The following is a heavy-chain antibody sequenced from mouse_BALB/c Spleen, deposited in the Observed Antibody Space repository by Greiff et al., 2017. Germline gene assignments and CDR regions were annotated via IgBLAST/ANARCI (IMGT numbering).Heavy chain of an antibody. Sequence: VQLQQPGAELVKPGASVKLSCKASGYTFTSYWMHWVKQRPGQGLEWIGEINPSNGRTNYNEKFKSKATLTVDKSSSTAYMQLSSLTSEDSAVYYCASPFYGYGFAYWGQGTLVTVSA. D-gene: IGHD1-2*01. CDR3: ASPFYGYGFAY. CDR2: INPSNGRT. CDR1: GYTFTSYW. J-gene: IGHJ3*01. V-gene: IGHV1S81*02.